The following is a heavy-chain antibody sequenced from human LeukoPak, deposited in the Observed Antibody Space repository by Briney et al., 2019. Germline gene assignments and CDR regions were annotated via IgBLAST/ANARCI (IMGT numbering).Heavy chain of an antibody. D-gene: IGHD2-2*01. CDR2: VSAYNGNT. Sequence: ASVKVSWKASGYTFTSYGISWVRQAPGQGLEWMGWVSAYNGNTNYAQKLQGRVTMTTDTSTSTAYMELRSLRSDDTAVYYCARDCHIVVVPAASPDTYYYYYGMDVWGQGTTVTVSS. CDR3: ARDCHIVVVPAASPDTYYYYYGMDV. J-gene: IGHJ6*02. V-gene: IGHV1-18*01. CDR1: GYTFTSYG.